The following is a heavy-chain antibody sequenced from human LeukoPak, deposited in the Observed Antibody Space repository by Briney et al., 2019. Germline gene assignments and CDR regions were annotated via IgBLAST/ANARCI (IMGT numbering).Heavy chain of an antibody. CDR2: ISSSSSTI. CDR3: ARDLRYFDWLLWEDDY. Sequence: ETLSLTCAVYGGSFSGYYWSWVRQAPGKGLEWVSYISSSSSTIYYADSVKGRFTISRDNAKNSLYLQMNSLRAEDTAVYYCARDLRYFDWLLWEDDYWGQGTLVTVSS. J-gene: IGHJ4*02. V-gene: IGHV3-48*01. CDR1: GGSFSGYY. D-gene: IGHD3-9*01.